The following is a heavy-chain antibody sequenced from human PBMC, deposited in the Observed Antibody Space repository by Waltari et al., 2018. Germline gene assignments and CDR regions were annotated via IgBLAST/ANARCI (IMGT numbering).Heavy chain of an antibody. J-gene: IGHJ4*02. CDR2: IYHSGST. Sequence: QVQLQESGPGLVKPSETLSLTCAFSGYSISSGYYWGWIRQPPGKGLDWIGSIYHSGSTDYNPSLQSRVTISVDTSKNQFSLKLSSVTAADTAVYYCARVGDLAAGTDYWGQGTLVTVSS. D-gene: IGHD6-13*01. CDR1: GYSISSGYY. CDR3: ARVGDLAAGTDY. V-gene: IGHV4-38-2*01.